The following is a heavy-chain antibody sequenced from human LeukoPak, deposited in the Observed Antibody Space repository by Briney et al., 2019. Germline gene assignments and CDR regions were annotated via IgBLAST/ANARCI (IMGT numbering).Heavy chain of an antibody. CDR3: AIVTTVVNFTGGV. CDR2: IRYDGSNK. Sequence: GGSLRLSCAASGFTFSSYGMHWVRQAPGKGLEWVAFIRYDGSNKYYADSVKGRFTISRDNSKNTLYLQMNSLRAEDTAVYYCAIVTTVVNFTGGVWGKGTTVTISS. CDR1: GFTFSSYG. V-gene: IGHV3-30*02. D-gene: IGHD4-23*01. J-gene: IGHJ6*04.